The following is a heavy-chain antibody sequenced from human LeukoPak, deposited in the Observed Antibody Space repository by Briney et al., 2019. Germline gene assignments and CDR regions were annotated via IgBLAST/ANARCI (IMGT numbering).Heavy chain of an antibody. Sequence: QSGGSLRLSCTASGFTFSNYAMSWVRQAPGKGLEWVSAISGNGGSTFDADSVKGRSTISRDNSKNTLYLQMNSLRAEDTAIYYCAKDVFELYDIYDHWGQGTLVTVSS. D-gene: IGHD3-9*01. CDR3: AKDVFELYDIYDH. CDR2: ISGNGGST. CDR1: GFTFSNYA. J-gene: IGHJ4*02. V-gene: IGHV3-23*01.